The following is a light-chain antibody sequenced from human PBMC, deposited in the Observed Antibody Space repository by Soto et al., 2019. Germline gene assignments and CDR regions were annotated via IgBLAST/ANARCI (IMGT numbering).Light chain of an antibody. CDR2: EVS. J-gene: IGLJ3*02. CDR1: SSDIGGYNY. CDR3: SSYTAAITVM. V-gene: IGLV2-14*01. Sequence: QSVLTQPASVSGSPGQSITISCSGTSSDIGGYNYVSWYQHHPGKAPKLLIYEVSNRPSGVSNRFSGPKSGNTASLTISGLQADDEADYYCSSYTAAITVMFGGGTQLTVL.